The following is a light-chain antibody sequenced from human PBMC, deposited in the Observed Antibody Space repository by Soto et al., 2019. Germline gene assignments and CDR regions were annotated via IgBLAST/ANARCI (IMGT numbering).Light chain of an antibody. CDR1: SSNIGRNT. CDR2: RNS. Sequence: QSGLTQPPSASGTPGQRIIISCSGSSSNIGRNTVNWYQHLPVRAPKVLLYRNSHRPSGVPDRFSGSQSGSSASLAISGLQSEDEADYYCAAWDDNLRGVVFGGGTKVTVL. J-gene: IGLJ3*02. V-gene: IGLV1-44*01. CDR3: AAWDDNLRGVV.